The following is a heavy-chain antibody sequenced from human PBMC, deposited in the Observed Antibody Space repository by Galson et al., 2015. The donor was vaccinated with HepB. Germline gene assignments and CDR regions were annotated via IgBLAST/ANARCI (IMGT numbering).Heavy chain of an antibody. CDR1: GFTFSSYW. Sequence: SLRLSCAASGFTFSSYWMHWVRQAPGQGLVWVSRINRDGRDTTYADSVRGRFTISRDNAKNTVYLQMNSLRAEDTAVYHCLRDVHPYGRAWFDPWGQGSLVTVSS. CDR3: LRDVHPYGRAWFDP. J-gene: IGHJ5*02. D-gene: IGHD3-10*02. CDR2: INRDGRDT. V-gene: IGHV3-74*03.